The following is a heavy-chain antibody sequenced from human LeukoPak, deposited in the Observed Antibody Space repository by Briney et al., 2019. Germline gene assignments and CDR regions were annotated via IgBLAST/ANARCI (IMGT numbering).Heavy chain of an antibody. CDR1: GVSISSYY. D-gene: IGHD3-3*01. Sequence: SETLSLTCTVSGVSISSYYWSWIRQPPGKGLEWIGYIYDSGTTNYNPSLKSRVTISVDMSKNQFSLKLSSVTAADTAVYYCARDLGYDFRSAYPKYYMDVWGKGTTVTVSS. CDR2: IYDSGTT. CDR3: ARDLGYDFRSAYPKYYMDV. V-gene: IGHV4-59*12. J-gene: IGHJ6*03.